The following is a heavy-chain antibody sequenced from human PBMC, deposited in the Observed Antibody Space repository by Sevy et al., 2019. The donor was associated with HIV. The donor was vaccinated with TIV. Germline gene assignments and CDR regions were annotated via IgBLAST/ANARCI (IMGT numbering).Heavy chain of an antibody. CDR2: ISYDGSNK. D-gene: IGHD4-17*01. Sequence: GGCLRLSCAASGFTFSSYAMHWVRQAPGKGLEWVAVISYDGSNKYYADSVKGRFTISRDNSKNTLYLQMNSLRAEDTAVYYCTRDQHDYGGNLRTGWFDPWGQGTLVTVSS. CDR1: GFTFSSYA. V-gene: IGHV3-30-3*01. CDR3: TRDQHDYGGNLRTGWFDP. J-gene: IGHJ5*02.